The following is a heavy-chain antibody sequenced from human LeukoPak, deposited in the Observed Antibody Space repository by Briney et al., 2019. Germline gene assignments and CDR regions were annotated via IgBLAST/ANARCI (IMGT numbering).Heavy chain of an antibody. CDR1: GGSFSGYY. CDR3: ARRGAKQQPVRRAAFFDY. Sequence: KPSETLSLTCAVYGGSFSGYYWSWIRQPPGKGLEWIGEINHSGSTNYNPSLKSRVTISVDTSKNQFSLKLSSVTAADTAVYYCARRGAKQQPVRRAAFFDYWGQGTLVTVSS. V-gene: IGHV4-34*01. J-gene: IGHJ4*02. CDR2: INHSGST. D-gene: IGHD6-13*01.